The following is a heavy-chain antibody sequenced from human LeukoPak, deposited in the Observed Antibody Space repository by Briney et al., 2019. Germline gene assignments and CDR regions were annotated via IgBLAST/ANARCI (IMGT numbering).Heavy chain of an antibody. CDR2: IYPGDSDT. CDR3: ARRSSSGHYGFDI. D-gene: IGHD3-22*01. V-gene: IGHV5-51*01. J-gene: IGHJ3*02. Sequence: GESLKISCKGSGYSFTTYWIGWVRQMPGKGLEWMGIIYPGDSDTRHSPSFQGQVTISADKSISTAYLQWSSLKASDTAIYYCARRSSSGHYGFDIWGQGTMVTVSS. CDR1: GYSFTTYW.